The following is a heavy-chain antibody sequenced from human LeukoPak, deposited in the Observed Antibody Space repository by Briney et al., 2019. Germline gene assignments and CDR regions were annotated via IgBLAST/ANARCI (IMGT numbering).Heavy chain of an antibody. D-gene: IGHD2-2*02. CDR1: GGSISSGSYY. CDR2: IYTSGST. V-gene: IGHV4-61*02. J-gene: IGHJ6*03. Sequence: SETLSLTCTVSGGSISSGSYYWSWIRQPAGKGLEWIGRIYTSGSTNYNPSLKSRVTISVDTSKNQFSLKLSSVTAADTAVYYCARDSVVPAAISDYYYYYYMVVWGKGTTVTVSS. CDR3: ARDSVVPAAISDYYYYYYMVV.